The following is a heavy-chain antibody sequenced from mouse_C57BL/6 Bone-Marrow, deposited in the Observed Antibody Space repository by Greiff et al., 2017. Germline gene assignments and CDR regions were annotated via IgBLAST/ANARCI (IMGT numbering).Heavy chain of an antibody. J-gene: IGHJ1*03. Sequence: QVQLKESGAELVRPGTSVKVSCKASGYAFTNYLIEWVKQRPGQGLEWIGVINPGSGGTNYNEKFKGKATLTADKSSSTAYMQLSSLTSEDSAVYFCARCSSWDSWYFDVWGTGTTVTVSS. CDR3: ARCSSWDSWYFDV. D-gene: IGHD3-1*01. CDR2: INPGSGGT. CDR1: GYAFTNYL. V-gene: IGHV1-54*01.